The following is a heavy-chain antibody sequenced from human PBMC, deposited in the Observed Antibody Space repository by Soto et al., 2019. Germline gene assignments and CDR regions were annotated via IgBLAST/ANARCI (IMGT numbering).Heavy chain of an antibody. CDR1: GGTFSSYA. V-gene: IGHV1-69*12. Sequence: QVQLVQSGAEVKKPGSSVKVSCKASGGTFSSYAISWVRQAPGQGLEWMGGIIPIFGTANYAQKFQGRVTITADESTSTAYMELSSLRSEDTAVYYCARVRCPGSITHDAFDIWGQGTMVTVSS. CDR3: ARVRCPGSITHDAFDI. CDR2: IIPIFGTA. D-gene: IGHD3-10*02. J-gene: IGHJ3*02.